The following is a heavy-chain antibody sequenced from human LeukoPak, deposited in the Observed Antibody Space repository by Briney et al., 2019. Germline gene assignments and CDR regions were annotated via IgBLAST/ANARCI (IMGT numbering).Heavy chain of an antibody. Sequence: SETLPLTCAVYGGSFRDYYWSWIRQPPGKGLEWIGEINHSGSTNYNPSLKSRVTISLDTSKNQFSLKLTSVTAADTAVYYCAKAPYLSSGSWGQGILVAVSS. J-gene: IGHJ3*01. D-gene: IGHD3-22*01. CDR3: AKAPYLSSGS. V-gene: IGHV4-34*01. CDR1: GGSFRDYY. CDR2: INHSGST.